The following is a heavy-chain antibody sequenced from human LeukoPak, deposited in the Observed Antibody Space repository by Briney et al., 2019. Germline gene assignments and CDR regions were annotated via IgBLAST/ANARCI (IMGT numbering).Heavy chain of an antibody. V-gene: IGHV3-74*01. Sequence: GGSLILSCAASGFTFSSYWMYWVRQAPGKGLVWVSRINSDGSNTNYADSVKGRFTISRDNAKNSLYLQMNSLRAEDTAVYYCARVSYYGSGTNYWGQGTLVTVSS. J-gene: IGHJ4*02. CDR3: ARVSYYGSGTNY. CDR1: GFTFSSYW. D-gene: IGHD3-10*01. CDR2: INSDGSNT.